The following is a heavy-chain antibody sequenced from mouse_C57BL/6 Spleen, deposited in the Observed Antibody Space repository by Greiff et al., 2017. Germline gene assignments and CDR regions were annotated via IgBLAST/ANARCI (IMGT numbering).Heavy chain of an antibody. CDR1: GFTFSSYT. Sequence: DVQLVESGGGLVKPGGSLKLSCAASGFTFSSYTMSWVRQTPEKRLEWVATISGGGGNTYYPDSVKGRFTISRDNAKNTLYLQMSSLRSEDTALYYCARSPFYYGSSWYFDVWGTGTTVTVSS. CDR2: ISGGGGNT. CDR3: ARSPFYYGSSWYFDV. J-gene: IGHJ1*03. D-gene: IGHD1-1*01. V-gene: IGHV5-9*01.